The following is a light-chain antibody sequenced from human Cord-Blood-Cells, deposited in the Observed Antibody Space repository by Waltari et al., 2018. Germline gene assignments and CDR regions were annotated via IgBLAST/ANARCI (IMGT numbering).Light chain of an antibody. Sequence: DIQMTQSPSSLPASVGDRVTITCRASQSISSYLNWYQQKPGKAPKLLIYAASSLQSGVPSRFSGSGSGTDFTLTISSLQPEDFATYYCQQSYSTQFTFGPGTKVDIK. CDR1: QSISSY. CDR2: AAS. CDR3: QQSYSTQFT. J-gene: IGKJ3*01. V-gene: IGKV1-39*01.